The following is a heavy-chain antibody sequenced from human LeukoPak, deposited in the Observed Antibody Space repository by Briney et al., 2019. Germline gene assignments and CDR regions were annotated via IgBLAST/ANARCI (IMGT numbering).Heavy chain of an antibody. CDR2: ISAYNGNT. CDR1: GYTFTSYG. Sequence: ASVKVSCKASGYTFTSYGISWVRQAPGQGLEWMGWISAYNGNTNYAQKLQGRVTMTTDTSTSTAYMELRSLRSDDTAVYYCAREFCGGDCYSGQYYFDYLGQGTLVTVSS. D-gene: IGHD2-21*02. V-gene: IGHV1-18*01. J-gene: IGHJ4*02. CDR3: AREFCGGDCYSGQYYFDY.